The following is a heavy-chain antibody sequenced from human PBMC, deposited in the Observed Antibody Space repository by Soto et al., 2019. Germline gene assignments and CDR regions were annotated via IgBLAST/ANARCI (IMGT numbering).Heavy chain of an antibody. CDR2: ISWNSGSI. Sequence: GGSLRLSCAASGFTFDDYAMHWVRQAPGKGLEWVSGISWNSGSIGYADSVKGRFTISRDNAKNSLYLQMNSLRAEDTALYYCAKDIRGFGELLGIDYWGQGTLVTVSS. CDR1: GFTFDDYA. V-gene: IGHV3-9*01. J-gene: IGHJ4*02. D-gene: IGHD3-10*01. CDR3: AKDIRGFGELLGIDY.